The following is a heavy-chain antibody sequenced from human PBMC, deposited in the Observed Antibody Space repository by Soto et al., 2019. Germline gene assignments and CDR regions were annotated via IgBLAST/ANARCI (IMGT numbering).Heavy chain of an antibody. D-gene: IGHD2-15*01. V-gene: IGHV3-23*01. J-gene: IGHJ4*02. CDR2: IGADADTT. Sequence: GGSLRLSCAASGFTFSSYPMSWVRQAPGKGLEWVSAIGADADTTYYADSVKGRFTISRDNYKNTLYLQMNSLRADDTAVYYCAKYVTPCSGGSCYRNFDYWGQGTLVTVSS. CDR3: AKYVTPCSGGSCYRNFDY. CDR1: GFTFSSYP.